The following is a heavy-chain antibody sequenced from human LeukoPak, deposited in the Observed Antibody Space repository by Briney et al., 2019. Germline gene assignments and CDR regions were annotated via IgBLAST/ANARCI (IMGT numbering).Heavy chain of an antibody. V-gene: IGHV4-34*01. CDR1: GGSFSGYY. CDR2: INHSGST. CDR3: ARFHRYGGPNYFDY. Sequence: SETLSLXCAVYGGSFSGYYWSWIRQPPGKGLEWIGEINHSGSTNYNPSLKSRVTISVDTSKNQFSLKLSSVTAADTAVYYCARFHRYGGPNYFDYWGQGTLVTVSS. D-gene: IGHD1-26*01. J-gene: IGHJ4*02.